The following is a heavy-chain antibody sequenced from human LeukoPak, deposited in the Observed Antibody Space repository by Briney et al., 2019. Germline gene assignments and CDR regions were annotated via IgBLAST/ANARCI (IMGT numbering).Heavy chain of an antibody. D-gene: IGHD2-21*01. J-gene: IGHJ3*02. CDR1: GYTFTSYW. CDR2: IYPGDYDT. CDR3: ASLRSYSDAFDI. Sequence: GESLKISCQGSGYTFTSYWIAWVRQMPGEGLEWMGIIYPGDYDTRYSPSFQGQATISADKSISTAFLQWSSLKASDSAMYYCASLRSYSDAFDIWGQGTVVTVSS. V-gene: IGHV5-51*01.